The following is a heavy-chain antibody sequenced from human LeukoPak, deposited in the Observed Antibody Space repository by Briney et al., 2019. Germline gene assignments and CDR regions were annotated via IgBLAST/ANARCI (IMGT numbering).Heavy chain of an antibody. CDR3: AKDLPVAYFDY. CDR1: GFTFNKYW. Sequence: GGSLRLSCAASGFTFNKYWMSWVRQAPGKGLEWVANIKQDGSEKNYVDSVKGRFTISRDNSKNTLYLQMNSLRAEDTAVYYCAKDLPVAYFDYWGQGTLVTVSS. J-gene: IGHJ4*02. CDR2: IKQDGSEK. V-gene: IGHV3-7*01. D-gene: IGHD2-2*01.